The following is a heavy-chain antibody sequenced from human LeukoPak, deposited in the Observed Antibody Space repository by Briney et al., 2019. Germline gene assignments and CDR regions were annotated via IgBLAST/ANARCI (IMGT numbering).Heavy chain of an antibody. Sequence: SETLSLTCTVSGGSISSYYWSWIRQPPGKGLEWIGYIYYSGTTNYNPSPKSRVTISIDTSKNQFSLKLNSVTAADTAVYFCARGKPLEPLDYWGQGTLVTVSS. J-gene: IGHJ4*02. D-gene: IGHD1-1*01. CDR3: ARGKPLEPLDY. CDR2: IYYSGTT. CDR1: GGSISSYY. V-gene: IGHV4-59*01.